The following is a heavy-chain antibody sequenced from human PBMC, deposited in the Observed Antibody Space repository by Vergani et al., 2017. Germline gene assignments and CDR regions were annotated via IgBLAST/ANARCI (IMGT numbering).Heavy chain of an antibody. CDR3: ARDRVYGSSSVGYYDYGVEV. V-gene: IGHV3-7*03. CDR2: IKQVGSEK. D-gene: IGHD6-6*01. CDR1: GFTFSSYW. Sequence: EVQLVESGGGLVQPGGSLRLSCAASGFTFSSYWMSWVRQDPGKGLEWVANIKQVGSEKYYVDSVKGRFTISRDNSKNSLYRQMNSLRAGDTAVYYCARDRVYGSSSVGYYDYGVEVWGQGTTVTVSS. J-gene: IGHJ6*02.